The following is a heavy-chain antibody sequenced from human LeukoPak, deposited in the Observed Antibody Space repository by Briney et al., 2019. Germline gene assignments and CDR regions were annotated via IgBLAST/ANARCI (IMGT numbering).Heavy chain of an antibody. CDR2: INSDGSST. J-gene: IGHJ4*02. D-gene: IGHD3-10*01. CDR1: GFTSSSYW. V-gene: IGHV3-74*01. Sequence: PGGSLRLSCAASGFTSSSYWMHWVRQAPGKGLVWVSRINSDGSSTSYADSVKGRFTISRDNAKNTLYLQMNSLRAEDTAVYYCARVRRRLLWFGEFPDYWGQGTLVTVSS. CDR3: ARVRRRLLWFGEFPDY.